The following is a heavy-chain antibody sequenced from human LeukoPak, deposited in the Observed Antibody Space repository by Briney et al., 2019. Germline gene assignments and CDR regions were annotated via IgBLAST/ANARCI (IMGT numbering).Heavy chain of an antibody. V-gene: IGHV7-4-1*02. J-gene: IGHJ4*02. CDR2: INTKTGNP. CDR1: GYTFTDYA. CDR3: ARKFDLGGYLYSSFIPRLDH. D-gene: IGHD3-16*01. Sequence: EASVKVSCKASGYTFTDYAMNWVRQAPGQGPEWMGWINTKTGNPTYAQGFKGRFVFSLDTSVTTAYIEIISLKAEDTAVYYCARKFDLGGYLYSSFIPRLDHWGQGTLVNVSS.